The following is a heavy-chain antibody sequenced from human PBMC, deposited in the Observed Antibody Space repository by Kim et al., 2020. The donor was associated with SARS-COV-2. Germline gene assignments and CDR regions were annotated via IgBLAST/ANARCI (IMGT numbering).Heavy chain of an antibody. J-gene: IGHJ5*02. V-gene: IGHV4-4*07. Sequence: SETLSLTCTVSGGSISSYYWSWIRQPAGKGLEWIGRIYTSGSTNYNPSLKSRVTMSVDTSKNQFSLKLSSVTAADTAVYYCARDGDSSGYYANWFDPWGQGTLVTVSS. CDR3: ARDGDSSGYYANWFDP. CDR1: GGSISSYY. CDR2: IYTSGST. D-gene: IGHD3-22*01.